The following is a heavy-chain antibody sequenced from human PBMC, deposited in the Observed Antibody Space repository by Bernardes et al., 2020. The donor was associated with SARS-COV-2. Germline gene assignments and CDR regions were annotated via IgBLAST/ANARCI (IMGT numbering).Heavy chain of an antibody. V-gene: IGHV3-33*08. CDR2: IWYDGINK. CDR3: ARAPRYCSGGTCYGGFDI. D-gene: IGHD2-15*01. Sequence: GGSLRLSCAASGFTFSNYGMHWVRQAPGQGLECVAVIWYDGINKYFVDSVKGRFTISRDSSKNTVYLQMNSLRDEDTAVYHCARAPRYCSGGTCYGGFDIWGQGTMVTVSS. J-gene: IGHJ3*02. CDR1: GFTFSNYG.